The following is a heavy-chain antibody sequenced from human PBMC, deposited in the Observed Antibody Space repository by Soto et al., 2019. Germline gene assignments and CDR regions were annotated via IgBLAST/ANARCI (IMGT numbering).Heavy chain of an antibody. Sequence: ASVKVSCKASGYTFTSYAMHWVRQAPGQRLEWMGWINAGNGNTKYSQKFQGRVTITRDTSASTAYMELSSLRSEDTAVYFCAGIRYDFWSGYTAYWGQGTLVTVSS. J-gene: IGHJ4*02. CDR1: GYTFTSYA. CDR3: AGIRYDFWSGYTAY. D-gene: IGHD3-3*01. CDR2: INAGNGNT. V-gene: IGHV1-3*01.